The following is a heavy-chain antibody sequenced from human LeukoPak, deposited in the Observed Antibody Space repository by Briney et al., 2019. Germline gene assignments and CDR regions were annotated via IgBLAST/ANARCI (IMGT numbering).Heavy chain of an antibody. CDR1: GYTFTGYY. CDR2: INPNSGGT. Sequence: ASVKVSCKASGYTFTGYYMHWVRQAPGQGLEWMGRINPNSGGTNYAQKFQGRVTMTRDTSISTAYMELSRLRSDDTAAYYCATLAVAGESGFDYWGQGTLVTVSS. D-gene: IGHD6-19*01. J-gene: IGHJ4*02. V-gene: IGHV1-2*06. CDR3: ATLAVAGESGFDY.